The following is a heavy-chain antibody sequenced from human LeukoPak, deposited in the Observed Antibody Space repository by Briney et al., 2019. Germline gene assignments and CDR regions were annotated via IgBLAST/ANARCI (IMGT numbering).Heavy chain of an antibody. Sequence: SVKVSCKASGGTFSSYAISWVRQAPGQGLEWMGGIIPIFGTADYAQKFQGRVTITADESTSTAYMELSSLRSEDTAVYYCARGYYYDSSGYYYPGDWGQGTLVTVSS. CDR2: IIPIFGTA. CDR1: GGTFSSYA. D-gene: IGHD3-22*01. V-gene: IGHV1-69*13. J-gene: IGHJ4*02. CDR3: ARGYYYDSSGYYYPGD.